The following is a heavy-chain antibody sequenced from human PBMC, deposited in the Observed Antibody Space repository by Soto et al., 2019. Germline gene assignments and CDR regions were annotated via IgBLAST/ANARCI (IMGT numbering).Heavy chain of an antibody. CDR3: ARYKSNYYYGMDV. CDR2: IYYSGIT. V-gene: IGHV4-59*01. Sequence: SETLYLTCTVSDDSISRYYMTWIRQPPGKGLEWIGYIYYSGITNYNPSLKSRVTISVDTSKNQFSLKLSSVTAADTAVYYCARYKSNYYYGMDVWGQGTTVT. CDR1: DDSISRYY. J-gene: IGHJ6*02. D-gene: IGHD1-20*01.